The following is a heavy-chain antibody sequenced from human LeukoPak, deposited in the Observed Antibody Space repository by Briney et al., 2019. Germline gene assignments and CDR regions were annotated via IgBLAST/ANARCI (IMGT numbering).Heavy chain of an antibody. V-gene: IGHV1-18*01. Sequence: ASVKVSCKASGGTFSSYAISWVRQAPGQGLEWMGWISAYNGNTNYAQKLQGRVTMTTDTSTSTAYMELRSLRSDDTAVYYCARVPVGWYGVDYWGQGTLVTVSS. CDR2: ISAYNGNT. D-gene: IGHD6-19*01. CDR1: GGTFSSYA. CDR3: ARVPVGWYGVDY. J-gene: IGHJ4*02.